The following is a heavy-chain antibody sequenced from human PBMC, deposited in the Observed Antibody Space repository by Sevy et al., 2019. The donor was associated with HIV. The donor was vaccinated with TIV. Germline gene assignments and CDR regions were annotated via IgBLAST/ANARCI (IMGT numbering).Heavy chain of an antibody. CDR2: IKSKTDGGTT. J-gene: IGHJ4*02. V-gene: IGHV3-15*01. Sequence: GGSLRLSCAASGFTFSNAWMSWVRQAPGKGLEWVGRIKSKTDGGTTDYAAPVKGRFTISRDDSKNTLYLQMNSLKTEDTAVYYCTGRSPVVVHATIFDYWGQGTLVTVSS. D-gene: IGHD2-2*01. CDR3: TGRSPVVVHATIFDY. CDR1: GFTFSNAW.